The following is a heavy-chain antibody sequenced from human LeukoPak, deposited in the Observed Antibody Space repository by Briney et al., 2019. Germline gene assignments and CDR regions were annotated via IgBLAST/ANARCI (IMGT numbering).Heavy chain of an antibody. CDR2: ISGSGDGT. D-gene: IGHD4-17*01. J-gene: IGHJ4*02. V-gene: IGHV3-23*01. CDR1: EFTFNNYA. CDR3: AKGLSGDYIFDY. Sequence: GGSLRLSCATSEFTFNNYAMSWVRQAPGKGLEWVSAISGSGDGTYYADSVKGRFTISRDNSKNTLYLQTNSLRAEDTAVYYCAKGLSGDYIFDYWGQGALVTVSS.